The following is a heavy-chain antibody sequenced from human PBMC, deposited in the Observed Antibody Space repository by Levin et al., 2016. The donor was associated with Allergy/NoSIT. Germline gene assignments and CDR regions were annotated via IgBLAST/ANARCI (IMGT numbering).Heavy chain of an antibody. J-gene: IGHJ4*02. Sequence: SETLSLTCAASGESFTGHYWTWIRQTPGKGLEWIGEIAHGGSSGGSPNYNPSLKSRLAISVDPSKDQFSLTLTSVTAADTAVYFCARAPFVRGQAFMFDYWGQGTLVDGFL. CDR2: IAHGGSSGGSP. CDR1: GESFTGHY. CDR3: ARAPFVRGQAFMFDY. D-gene: IGHD3-10*02. V-gene: IGHV4-34*01.